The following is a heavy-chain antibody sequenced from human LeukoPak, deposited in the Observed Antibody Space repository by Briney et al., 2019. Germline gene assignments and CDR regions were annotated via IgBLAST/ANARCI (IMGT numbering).Heavy chain of an antibody. CDR3: ASLNPFSGRRNAFDI. D-gene: IGHD1-26*01. Sequence: SETLSLTCAVHGGSFSGYYWSWIRQPPGQGLEWIGEVNHSGTARYNPSLASRVTISVDTSKSQSSLNVYFVTAADTAVYYCASLNPFSGRRNAFDIWGQGAMVTVSS. V-gene: IGHV4-34*01. CDR1: GGSFSGYY. CDR2: VNHSGTA. J-gene: IGHJ3*02.